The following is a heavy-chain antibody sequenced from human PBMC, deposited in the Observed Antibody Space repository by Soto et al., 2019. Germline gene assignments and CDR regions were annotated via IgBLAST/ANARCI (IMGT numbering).Heavy chain of an antibody. CDR3: ARGLGYCSGGSCYRWSWFDP. Sequence: GASVKVSCKASGYTFTGYYMHWVRQAPGQGLEWVGWINPNSGGTNYAQKFQGWVTMTRDTSISTAYMELSRLRSDDTAVYYCARGLGYCSGGSCYRWSWFDPWGQGTLVTVSS. CDR1: GYTFTGYY. CDR2: INPNSGGT. D-gene: IGHD2-15*01. J-gene: IGHJ5*02. V-gene: IGHV1-2*04.